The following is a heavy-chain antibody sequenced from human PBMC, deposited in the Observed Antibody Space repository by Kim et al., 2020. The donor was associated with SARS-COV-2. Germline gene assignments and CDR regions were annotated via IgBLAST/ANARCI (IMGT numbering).Heavy chain of an antibody. CDR2: ISAYNGNT. J-gene: IGHJ5*02. CDR1: GYTFTNYG. V-gene: IGHV1-18*01. Sequence: ASVKVSCKASGYTFTNYGISWVRQAPGQGLEWMGWISAYNGNTNYAQKLQGRVTMTTDTSTSTAYMELRSLRSDDTAVYYCARDTYYYDSSGYYYVYDWFDPWGQGTLVTVSS. D-gene: IGHD3-22*01. CDR3: ARDTYYYDSSGYYYVYDWFDP.